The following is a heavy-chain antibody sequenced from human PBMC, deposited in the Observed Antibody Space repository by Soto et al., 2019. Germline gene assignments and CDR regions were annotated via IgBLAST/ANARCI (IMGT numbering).Heavy chain of an antibody. Sequence: PSETLSLTCDVSGGSISTGGYSWNWIRQPPGKGLEWVGYIYHSGSTYDNPSLKSRVTMSVNRSKNQFSLNLTSVTAADTAVYFCARGHYRYAMDVWGQGPTVTVSS. CDR3: ARGHYRYAMDV. CDR1: GGSISTGGYS. J-gene: IGHJ6*02. CDR2: IYHSGST. V-gene: IGHV4-30-2*01.